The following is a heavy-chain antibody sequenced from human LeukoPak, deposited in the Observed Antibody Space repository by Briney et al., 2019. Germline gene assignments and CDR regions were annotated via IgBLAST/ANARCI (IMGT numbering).Heavy chain of an antibody. V-gene: IGHV3-23*01. Sequence: PGGSLRLSCAASGFTFSNYAMNWVRQAPGKGLEWVSGISGSDNSTYYADSVKGRFTVSRDNSKDTLELQMNSLRLEDTAVYYCAKARSGTSTSCYNYWGQGTLVTVSS. CDR1: GFTFSNYA. CDR3: AKARSGTSTSCYNY. D-gene: IGHD2-2*02. CDR2: ISGSDNST. J-gene: IGHJ4*02.